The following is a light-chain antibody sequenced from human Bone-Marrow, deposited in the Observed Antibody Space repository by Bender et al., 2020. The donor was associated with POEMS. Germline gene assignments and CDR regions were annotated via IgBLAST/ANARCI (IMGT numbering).Light chain of an antibody. Sequence: QSALTQPASVSGSPGQSITISCTGISSHGETYNLVSWYQQHPGKAPKLIMYEGTKRPSGVSNRFSGSKSGNTASLTISGLQAEDEADYYCCSFADVDSIVFGGGTKVTVL. J-gene: IGLJ2*01. CDR1: SSHGETYNL. CDR2: EGT. V-gene: IGLV2-23*01. CDR3: CSFADVDSIV.